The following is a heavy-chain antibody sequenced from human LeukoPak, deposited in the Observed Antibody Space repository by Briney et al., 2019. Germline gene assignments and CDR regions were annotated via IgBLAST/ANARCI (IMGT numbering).Heavy chain of an antibody. CDR2: VDPEDGET. Sequence: ASVKVSCKVSGYTFTDYYMHWVQQAPGKGLEWMGLVDPEDGETIYAEKFQGRVTITADTSTDSAYMELSSLRSEDTAVYYCATNQQRWLQWNYWGQGTLVTVSS. CDR3: ATNQQRWLQWNY. V-gene: IGHV1-69-2*01. CDR1: GYTFTDYY. D-gene: IGHD5-24*01. J-gene: IGHJ4*02.